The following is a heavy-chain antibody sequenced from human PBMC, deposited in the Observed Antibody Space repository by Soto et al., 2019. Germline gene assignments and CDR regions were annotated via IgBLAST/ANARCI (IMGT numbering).Heavy chain of an antibody. CDR2: ISSSSSYI. D-gene: IGHD6-13*01. J-gene: IGHJ4*02. V-gene: IGHV3-21*01. CDR3: ARVTIPVIAADAPDY. CDR1: GFTFSSYS. Sequence: EVQLVESGGGLVKPGVSLRLSCAASGFTFSSYSMNWVRQAPGKGREWVSSISSSSSYIYYADSVKCRFTISRDKAKNSLYLQINSLRADDTALYYCARVTIPVIAADAPDYWGQGTLVTVSS.